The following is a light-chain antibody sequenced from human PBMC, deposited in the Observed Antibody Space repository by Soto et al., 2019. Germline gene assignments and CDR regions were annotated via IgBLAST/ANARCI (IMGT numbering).Light chain of an antibody. J-gene: IGKJ1*01. Sequence: EVVLTHSPATLSVSPWERATLSCRASHIISSNLAWYQQKPGQAPRLLIYAASSRATGIPDRISGSGSGTDFTLTINRLEPEDFAVYYCQQYVTSPRTFGQGTKVDIK. V-gene: IGKV3-20*01. CDR3: QQYVTSPRT. CDR1: HIISSN. CDR2: AAS.